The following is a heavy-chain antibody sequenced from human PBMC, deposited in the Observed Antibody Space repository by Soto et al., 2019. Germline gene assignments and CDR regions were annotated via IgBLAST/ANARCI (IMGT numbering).Heavy chain of an antibody. CDR2: INHSGST. D-gene: IGHD3-16*02. CDR1: GGSFSGYY. V-gene: IGHV4-34*01. Sequence: SETLSLTCAVYGGSFSGYYWSWIRQPPGKGLEWIGEINHSGSTNYNPSLKSRVTISVDTSKNQFSLKLSSVTAADTAVYYCARGSPSYRYRSLDYWGQGTLVTVSS. CDR3: ARGSPSYRYRSLDY. J-gene: IGHJ4*02.